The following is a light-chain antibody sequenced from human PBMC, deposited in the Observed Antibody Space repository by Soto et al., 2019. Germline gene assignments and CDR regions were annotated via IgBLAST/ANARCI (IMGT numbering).Light chain of an antibody. CDR3: QQYNDWQPHT. J-gene: IGKJ4*01. V-gene: IGKV3-15*01. CDR2: GTS. Sequence: EILMTQSPATLSVSPGERATLSCRASQSVNINLAWYQQKPGQAPRLLIYGTSTSATGVPARFSGSGSGTEFTLTISNLQYEDFAVHYCQQYNDWQPHTFGGGTKVDIK. CDR1: QSVNIN.